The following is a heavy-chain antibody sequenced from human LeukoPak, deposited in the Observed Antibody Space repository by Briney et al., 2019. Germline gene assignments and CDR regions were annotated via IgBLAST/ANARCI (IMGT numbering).Heavy chain of an antibody. V-gene: IGHV3-49*04. J-gene: IGHJ4*02. CDR3: TRDQTPYY. CDR2: IRSKIYGGTP. Sequence: PGRSLRLSCTASGFTFGGYAMTWVRQAPGKGLEWVGFIRSKIYGGTPEYAASVKGRFTISRDDSKGIAYLQMNSLKTEDTAVYYCTRDQTPYYWGQGTLVTVSS. CDR1: GFTFGGYA.